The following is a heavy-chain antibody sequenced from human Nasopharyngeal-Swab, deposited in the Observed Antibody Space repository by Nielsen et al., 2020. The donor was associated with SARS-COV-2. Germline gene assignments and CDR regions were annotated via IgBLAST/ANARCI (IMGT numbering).Heavy chain of an antibody. Sequence: GGSLRLSCAASGFTFSDYYMSWTRQAPGKGLEWVSYISSSGSTIYYADSVKGRFTIPRDNAKNSLYLQMNSLRAEDTAVYYCARTYYYDSSGYYYVWFDPWGQGTLVTVSS. D-gene: IGHD3-22*01. CDR2: ISSSGSTI. CDR3: ARTYYYDSSGYYYVWFDP. V-gene: IGHV3-11*01. J-gene: IGHJ5*02. CDR1: GFTFSDYY.